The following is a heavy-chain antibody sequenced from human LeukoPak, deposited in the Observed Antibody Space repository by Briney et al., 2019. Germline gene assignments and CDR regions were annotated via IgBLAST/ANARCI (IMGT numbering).Heavy chain of an antibody. Sequence: GGSLRLSCAASGFTFSNYAMSWVRQAPGKGLEWVSAISGSGGSTYYADSVKGRFTISRDNSKDTLYLQMNSLRAEDTAVYYCAKDDDSSGYYYDYWGQGTLVTVSS. CDR2: ISGSGGST. D-gene: IGHD3-22*01. V-gene: IGHV3-23*01. CDR3: AKDDDSSGYYYDY. J-gene: IGHJ4*02. CDR1: GFTFSNYA.